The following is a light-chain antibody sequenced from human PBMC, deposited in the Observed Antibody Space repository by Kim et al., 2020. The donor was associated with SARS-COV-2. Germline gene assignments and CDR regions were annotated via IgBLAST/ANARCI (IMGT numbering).Light chain of an antibody. V-gene: IGLV7-46*01. J-gene: IGLJ3*02. CDR1: TGAVTCAHC. Sequence: PAGPVTLTWGSSTGAVTCAHCPYWVQQKPDQAPRTLIYDTSNRQSWTPARFSGSLLGGRAALTLSGAQPEDEAEYYCLISHSDTRVFGGGTQLTVL. CDR3: LISHSDTRV. CDR2: DTS.